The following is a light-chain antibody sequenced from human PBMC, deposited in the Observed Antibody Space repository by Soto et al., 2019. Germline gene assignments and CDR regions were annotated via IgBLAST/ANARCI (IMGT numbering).Light chain of an antibody. Sequence: QSALTQPASVSASPGQSITISCTGSSGDVGAYNYVSWFQQYPGKAPKVILYDVTRRPSGVSNRFSGSKSGNTASLTISGLQAEDEGDYYCSSFTTTSTLILGGGTKLTVL. V-gene: IGLV2-14*01. CDR3: SSFTTTSTLI. CDR2: DVT. CDR1: SGDVGAYNY. J-gene: IGLJ2*01.